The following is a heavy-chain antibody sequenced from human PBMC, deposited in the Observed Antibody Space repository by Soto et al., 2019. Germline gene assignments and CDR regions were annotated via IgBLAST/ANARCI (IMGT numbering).Heavy chain of an antibody. CDR3: AREGGESSDGLYYFDS. CDR1: GGSTSSDNY. J-gene: IGHJ4*02. D-gene: IGHD3-16*01. CDR2: IYYSGNT. V-gene: IGHV4-30-4*01. Sequence: QVQLQESGPGLVKPSQTLSLTCTVSGGSTSSDNYWSWIRQPPGKGLEWIGHIYYSGNTDYNPSLKSRLAISIVTSKNQFSLKLISVTAADTAVYFCAREGGESSDGLYYFDSWGQGSLVTVAS.